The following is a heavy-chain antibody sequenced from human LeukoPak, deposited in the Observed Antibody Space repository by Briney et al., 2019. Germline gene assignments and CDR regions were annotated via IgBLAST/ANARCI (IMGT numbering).Heavy chain of an antibody. CDR1: GFIFNNHV. CDR2: MWFDGTNE. J-gene: IGHJ4*02. V-gene: IGHV3-33*06. CDR3: AKQSGARANFDY. Sequence: GGSLRLSCGASGFIFNNHVMHWVRQAPGKGREWVAMMWFDGTNEYYVKSVKGRFTISRDNSKNTLYLQMDSLRAEDTAVYYCAKQSGARANFDYWGRGTLVTVSS. D-gene: IGHD3-10*01.